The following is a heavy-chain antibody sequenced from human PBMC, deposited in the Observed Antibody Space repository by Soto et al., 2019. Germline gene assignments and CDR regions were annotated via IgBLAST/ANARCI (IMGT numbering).Heavy chain of an antibody. V-gene: IGHV4-34*01. Sequence: PSETLSLTCAVYGGSFSGYYWSWIRQPPGKGLEWIGEINHSGSTNYNPSLKSRVTISVDTSKNQFSLEMNSVTAADTAVYFCARAPYYDVLTGLRWSYYFDSWGQGIQVTVSS. CDR3: ARAPYYDVLTGLRWSYYFDS. CDR2: INHSGST. CDR1: GGSFSGYY. D-gene: IGHD3-9*01. J-gene: IGHJ4*02.